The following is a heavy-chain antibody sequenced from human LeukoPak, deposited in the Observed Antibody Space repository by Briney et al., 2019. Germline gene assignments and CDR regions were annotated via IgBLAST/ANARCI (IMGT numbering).Heavy chain of an antibody. CDR2: ISSKGGST. V-gene: IGHV3-64*01. CDR1: GFTYSDYA. CDR3: ARRSSSLSGYYMDV. Sequence: GGSLRLSCAASGFTYSDYAMHWVRQAPGKGLEYVSAISSKGGSTYYANSVKGRFTISRDNSKNTLYLQMGSLKPEDMAVYYCARRSSSLSGYYMDVWGKGTTVTVSS. D-gene: IGHD2-2*01. J-gene: IGHJ6*03.